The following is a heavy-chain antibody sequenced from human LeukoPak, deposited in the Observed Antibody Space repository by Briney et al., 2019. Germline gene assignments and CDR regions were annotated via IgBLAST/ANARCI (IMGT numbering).Heavy chain of an antibody. CDR1: GVSITRFY. CDR2: IYYSGTA. CDR3: AQNPYFDWPEFGS. D-gene: IGHD3-9*01. J-gene: IGHJ4*02. V-gene: IGHV4-59*01. Sequence: SETLSLTCTVSGVSITRFYWNWIRQAPGKGLEGIGSIYYSGTANYNPSLKSRLIMSVDTSKNQFTLRLASVTVADTAKYYCAQNPYFDWPEFGSWGQGTLVTVSS.